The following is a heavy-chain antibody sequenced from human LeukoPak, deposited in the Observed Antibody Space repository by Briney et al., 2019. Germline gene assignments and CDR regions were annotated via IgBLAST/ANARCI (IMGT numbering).Heavy chain of an antibody. V-gene: IGHV3-23*01. J-gene: IGHJ4*02. D-gene: IGHD3-22*01. CDR1: GFIFSDYY. CDR2: ISGSGGST. Sequence: QPGGSLRLSCAASGFIFSDYYISWIRQAPGKGLEWVSAISGSGGSTYYADSVKGRFTISRDNSKNTLYLQMNSLRAEDTAVYYCAKSGGGGDYYDSSGHPQVLYLIFDYWGQGTLVTVSS. CDR3: AKSGGGGDYYDSSGHPQVLYLIFDY.